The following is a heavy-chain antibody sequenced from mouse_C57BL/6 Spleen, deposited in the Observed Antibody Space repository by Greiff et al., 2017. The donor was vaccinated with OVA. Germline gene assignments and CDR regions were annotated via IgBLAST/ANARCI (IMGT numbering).Heavy chain of an antibody. D-gene: IGHD2-1*01. CDR3: ARSGGNYSYYYAMDY. CDR2: INPNNGGT. J-gene: IGHJ4*01. CDR1: GYTFTDYN. V-gene: IGHV1-18*01. Sequence: VQLKQSGPELVKPGASVKIPCKASGYTFTDYNMDWVKQSHGKSLEWIGDINPNNGGTIYNQKFKGKATLTVDKSSSTAYMELRSLTSEDTAVYYCARSGGNYSYYYAMDYWGQGTSVTVSS.